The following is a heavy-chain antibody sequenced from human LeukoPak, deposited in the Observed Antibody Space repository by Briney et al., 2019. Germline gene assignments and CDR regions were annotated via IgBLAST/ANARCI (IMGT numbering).Heavy chain of an antibody. D-gene: IGHD3-22*01. CDR3: ARGYDSSGYVYYYYYMDV. CDR2: IYHSGST. V-gene: IGHV4-39*07. Sequence: SETLSLTCTVSGGSISSSSYYWGWIRQPPGKGLEWIGSIYHSGSTYYNPSLKSRVTISVDTSKNQFSLKLNSVTAADTAVYYCARGYDSSGYVYYYYYMDVWGKGTTVTVSS. J-gene: IGHJ6*03. CDR1: GGSISSSSYY.